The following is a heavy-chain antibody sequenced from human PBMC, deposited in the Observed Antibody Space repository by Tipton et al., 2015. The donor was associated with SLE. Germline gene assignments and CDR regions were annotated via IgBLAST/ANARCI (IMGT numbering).Heavy chain of an antibody. Sequence: TLSLTCTVSGGSISSSSYYWSWIRQPPGKGLEWIGEINHSGSTNYNPSLKSRVTISVDTSKNQFSLKLTSVTAADTAVYYCARSNNVLDTFYYYYYMDVWGKGTTVAVSS. CDR1: GGSISSSSYY. CDR2: INHSGST. CDR3: ARSNNVLDTFYYYYYMDV. V-gene: IGHV4-39*07. J-gene: IGHJ6*03. D-gene: IGHD5-18*01.